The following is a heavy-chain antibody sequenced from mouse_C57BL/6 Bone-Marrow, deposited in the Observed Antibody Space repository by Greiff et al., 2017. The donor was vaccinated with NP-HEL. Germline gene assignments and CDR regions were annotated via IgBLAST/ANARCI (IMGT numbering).Heavy chain of an antibody. J-gene: IGHJ2*01. CDR3: ASPYYGSSSYYFDY. CDR2: IWSGGST. Sequence: VQLQQSGPGLVQPSQSLSITCTVSGFSLTSYGVHWVRQSPGKGLEWLGVIWSGGSTDYNAAFISILSISKDNSKSQVFFKMNSLQADDTAIYYCASPYYGSSSYYFDYWGQGTTLTVSS. D-gene: IGHD1-1*01. V-gene: IGHV2-2*01. CDR1: GFSLTSYG.